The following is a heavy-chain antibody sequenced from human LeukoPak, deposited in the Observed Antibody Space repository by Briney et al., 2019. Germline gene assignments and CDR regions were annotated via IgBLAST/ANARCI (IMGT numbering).Heavy chain of an antibody. CDR2: IIPVFGTA. J-gene: IGHJ4*02. CDR3: AREYYDSSGYYGPDY. V-gene: IGHV1-69*05. D-gene: IGHD3-22*01. Sequence: GSSVKVSCRASGGTFNTYAINWVRQAPGQGLEWMGGIIPVFGTANYAQKFQGRVTMTRDTSISTAYMELSRLRSDDTAVYYCAREYYDSSGYYGPDYWGQGTLVTVSS. CDR1: GGTFNTYA.